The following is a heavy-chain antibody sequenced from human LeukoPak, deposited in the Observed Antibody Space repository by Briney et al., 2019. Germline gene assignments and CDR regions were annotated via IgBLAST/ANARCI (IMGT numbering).Heavy chain of an antibody. D-gene: IGHD4-23*01. Sequence: GGSLRLSCAASEFTFSNYWMHWVRQAPGKGLVWVSRINSDGSSTAYADSVKGRFTISRDNAKNTLYLQMNSLRAEDTAVYYCASAGHDYSGDFFDYWRQGTLVTVSS. CDR3: ASAGHDYSGDFFDY. CDR1: EFTFSNYW. CDR2: INSDGSST. V-gene: IGHV3-74*01. J-gene: IGHJ4*02.